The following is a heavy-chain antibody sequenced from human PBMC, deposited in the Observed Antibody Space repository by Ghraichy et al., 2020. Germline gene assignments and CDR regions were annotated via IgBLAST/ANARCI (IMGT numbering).Heavy chain of an antibody. CDR3: ARDRYCSSTSCSYGMDV. V-gene: IGHV3-48*02. CDR2: ISSSSSTI. Sequence: GESLNISCAASGFTFSSYSMNWVRQAPGKGLEWGSYISSSSSTIYYADPVKGRFTISRDNAKNSLYLQMNSLRDEDTAVYYCARDRYCSSTSCSYGMDVWGQGTTVTVSS. CDR1: GFTFSSYS. J-gene: IGHJ6*02. D-gene: IGHD2-2*01.